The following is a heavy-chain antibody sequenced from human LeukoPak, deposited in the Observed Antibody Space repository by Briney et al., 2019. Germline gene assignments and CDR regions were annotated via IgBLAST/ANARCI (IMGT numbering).Heavy chain of an antibody. J-gene: IGHJ6*03. Sequence: PSETLSPTCTVSGGSISSGSYYWSWIRQPAGKGLEWIGRIYTSGSTNYNPSLKSRVTISVDTSKNQFSLKLSSVTAADTAVYYCARTYATYYYYYMDVWGKGTTVTVSS. CDR3: ARTYATYYYYYMDV. CDR1: GGSISSGSYY. V-gene: IGHV4-61*02. D-gene: IGHD2-8*01. CDR2: IYTSGST.